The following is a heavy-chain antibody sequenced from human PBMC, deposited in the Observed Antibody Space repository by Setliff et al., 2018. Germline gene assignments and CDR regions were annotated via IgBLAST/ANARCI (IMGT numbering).Heavy chain of an antibody. CDR2: IHNSGKA. J-gene: IGHJ6*03. CDR1: GFSISSGYY. D-gene: IGHD3-16*01. Sequence: SETLSLTCAVSGFSISSGYYWGWIRQPPGKGLEWIVNIHNSGKAYYNPSLKSRVTLSVDTSKNHVSLKLSSVTAADTAVYYCASMSGLLYMDVWGNGTTVTVS. V-gene: IGHV4-38-2*01. CDR3: ASMSGLLYMDV.